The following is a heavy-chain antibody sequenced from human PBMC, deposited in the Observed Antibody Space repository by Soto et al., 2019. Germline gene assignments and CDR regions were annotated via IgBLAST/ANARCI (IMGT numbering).Heavy chain of an antibody. CDR3: AKAYNYYDSRRLPGPIDY. J-gene: IGHJ4*02. V-gene: IGHV3-43*01. D-gene: IGHD3-22*01. CDR2: ISWDGGST. Sequence: GGSLRLSCAASGFTFDDYTMHWVRQAPGKGLEWVSLISWDGGSTYYADSVKGRFTISRDNSKNSLYLQMNSLRTEDTALYYCAKAYNYYDSRRLPGPIDYWGPGTLVTVFS. CDR1: GFTFDDYT.